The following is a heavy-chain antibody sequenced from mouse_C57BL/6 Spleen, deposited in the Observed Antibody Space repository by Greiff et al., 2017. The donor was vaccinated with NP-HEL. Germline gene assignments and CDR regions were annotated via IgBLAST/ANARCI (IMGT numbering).Heavy chain of an antibody. Sequence: EVKLVESGGGLVKPGGSLKLSCAASGSTFSSYAMSWVRQTPEKRLEWVATISDGGSYTYYPDNVKGRFTISRDNAKNNLYLQMSHLKSEDTAMYYCARVDDYDGFAYWGQGTLVTVSA. CDR3: ARVDDYDGFAY. V-gene: IGHV5-4*03. J-gene: IGHJ3*01. CDR2: ISDGGSYT. D-gene: IGHD2-4*01. CDR1: GSTFSSYA.